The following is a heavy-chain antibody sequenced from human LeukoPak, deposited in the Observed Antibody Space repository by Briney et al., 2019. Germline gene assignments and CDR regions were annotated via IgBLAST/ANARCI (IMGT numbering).Heavy chain of an antibody. D-gene: IGHD3-22*01. V-gene: IGHV4-59*01. CDR1: GGSFSGYF. CDR3: ARDTAGGYYDSSGFSSYYYMDV. CDR2: IYYGGST. J-gene: IGHJ6*03. Sequence: SETLPLTCAVYGGSFSGYFWTWIRQPPGKGLEWIGYIYYGGSTSYNPSLKSRVSISLDTSKHQFSLKLSSVTAADTAVYYCARDTAGGYYDSSGFSSYYYMDVWGKGTTVTVSS.